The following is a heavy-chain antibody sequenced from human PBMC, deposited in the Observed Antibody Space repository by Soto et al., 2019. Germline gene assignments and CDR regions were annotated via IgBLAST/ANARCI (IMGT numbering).Heavy chain of an antibody. CDR3: AKVQSQAVFDWLFRPIDY. CDR2: ISGSGGST. Sequence: GGSLSLSCAASGFTFSSYAMSWVRQAPGKGLEWVSAISGSGGSTYYADSVKGRFTISRDNSKNTLYLQMNSLRAEDTAVYYCAKVQSQAVFDWLFRPIDYWGQGTLVTVSS. V-gene: IGHV3-23*01. J-gene: IGHJ4*02. D-gene: IGHD3-9*01. CDR1: GFTFSSYA.